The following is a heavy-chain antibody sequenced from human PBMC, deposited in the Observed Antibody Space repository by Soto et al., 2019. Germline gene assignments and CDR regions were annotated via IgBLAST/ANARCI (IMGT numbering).Heavy chain of an antibody. D-gene: IGHD4-17*01. CDR3: ARVLTTVNESWFDP. CDR2: IYHSGST. V-gene: IGHV4-38-2*01. Sequence: SETLSLTCAVSGYSISSGYYWGWIRQPPGKGLEWIGSIYHSGSTYYNPSLKSRVTISVDTSKNQFSLKLSSVTAADTAVYYCARVLTTVNESWFDPWGQGTLVTVSS. J-gene: IGHJ5*02. CDR1: GYSISSGYY.